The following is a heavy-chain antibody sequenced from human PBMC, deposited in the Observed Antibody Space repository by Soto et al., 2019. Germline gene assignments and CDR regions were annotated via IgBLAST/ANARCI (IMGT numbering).Heavy chain of an antibody. CDR1: GFTFSAYW. J-gene: IGHJ6*02. V-gene: IGHV3-74*01. CDR2: INSDGSST. CDR3: AREEWELNPLGLDV. Sequence: WGSLRLSCSASGFTFSAYWIHWFRQAPGKGLVWVSRINSDGSSTNYADSVKGRFTISRDNSKNTLYLQMNSLRAEDTAVYYCAREEWELNPLGLDVWGQGTTVTVSS. D-gene: IGHD1-26*01.